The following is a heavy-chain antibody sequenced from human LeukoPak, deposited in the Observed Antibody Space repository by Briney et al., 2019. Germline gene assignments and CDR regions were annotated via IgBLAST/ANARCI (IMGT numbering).Heavy chain of an antibody. V-gene: IGHV3-23*01. J-gene: IGHJ1*01. CDR3: AKKVVVGATSPYSDFQD. CDR1: GFTFNNYA. D-gene: IGHD1-26*01. CDR2: ISGSGSTT. Sequence: GGSLRLSCAASGFTFNNYAMSWVRQAPGKGPEWVSAISGSGSTTYCADSVKGRFTISRDNSKNTLFLQMNSLRVEDTALYYCAKKVVVGATSPYSDFQDWGQGTLVTVSS.